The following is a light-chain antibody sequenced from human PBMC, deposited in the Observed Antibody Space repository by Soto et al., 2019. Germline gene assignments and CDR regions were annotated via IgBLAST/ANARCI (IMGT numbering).Light chain of an antibody. J-gene: IGKJ5*01. CDR2: VAS. CDR3: QQLYTLPFT. Sequence: DIQLTQSPSLLSASIGDRVTITCRASHDISTFLAWYQQKPGKAPKLLIYVASTLQSGVPSRFSGSGSGTEFTLTISGLLPEDFAAYHCQQLYTLPFTFGQGTRLEIK. CDR1: HDISTF. V-gene: IGKV1-9*01.